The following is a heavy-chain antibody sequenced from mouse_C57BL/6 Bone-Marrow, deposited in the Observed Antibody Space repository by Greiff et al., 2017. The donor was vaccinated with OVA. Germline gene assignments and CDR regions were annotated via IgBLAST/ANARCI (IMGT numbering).Heavy chain of an antibody. D-gene: IGHD4-1*02. CDR1: GYTFTSYW. J-gene: IGHJ3*01. CDR3: AREQLGRGAY. V-gene: IGHV1-55*01. Sequence: QVQLQQPGAELVKPGASVKMSCKASGYTFTSYWITWVKQRPGQGLVWIGDIYPGSGSTNYNEKFTSKATLTVDTSSSTAYMQLSSLTSEDSAVYYCAREQLGRGAYWGQGTLVTVSA. CDR2: IYPGSGST.